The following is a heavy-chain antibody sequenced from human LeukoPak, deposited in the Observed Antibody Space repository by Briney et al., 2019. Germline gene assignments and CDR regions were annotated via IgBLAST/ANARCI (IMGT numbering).Heavy chain of an antibody. D-gene: IGHD2-2*01. CDR3: AKDSGPWGYCTTTSCYFAY. CDR2: IYSGGST. J-gene: IGHJ4*02. CDR1: GFTVSSNY. Sequence: GGSLRLSCAASGFTVSSNYMSWVRQAPGKGLEWVSVIYSGGSTYYADSVKGRFTISRDNSKNTLHLQMNSLSAGDTAVYYCAKDSGPWGYCTTTSCYFAYWGQGALVTVSS. V-gene: IGHV3-53*01.